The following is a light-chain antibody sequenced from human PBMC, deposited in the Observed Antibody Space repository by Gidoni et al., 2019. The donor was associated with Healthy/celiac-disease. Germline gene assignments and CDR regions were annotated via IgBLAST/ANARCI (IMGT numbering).Light chain of an antibody. Sequence: SYELTQPPSVTVSPGQTASITCSGDKLGDKYACWYQQKPAQAPVLVIYQDSKRPSRIPERFSGSNSGNTATLTISGTQAMDEADYYCQAWDSSVVVCGGTNLTVL. J-gene: IGLJ2*01. CDR1: KLGDKY. CDR3: QAWDSSVV. CDR2: QDS. V-gene: IGLV3-1*01.